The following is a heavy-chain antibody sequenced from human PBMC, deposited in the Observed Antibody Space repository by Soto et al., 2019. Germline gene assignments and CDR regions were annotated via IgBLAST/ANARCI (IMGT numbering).Heavy chain of an antibody. D-gene: IGHD2-15*01. CDR3: ARGAECRGYCLKKFTGLHP. CDR1: GGSFSTYA. Sequence: QVQLVQSGAEVKKPGSSVRVSCKASGGSFSTYAFSWVRQAPGHGLEWMGGIIPIFDSPYYAQNFQGRVTIAADRSTSTVYMELSSLPPEDTAVYYCARGAECRGYCLKKFTGLHPWGQRTLVTVSS. V-gene: IGHV1-69*06. J-gene: IGHJ5*02. CDR2: IIPIFDSP.